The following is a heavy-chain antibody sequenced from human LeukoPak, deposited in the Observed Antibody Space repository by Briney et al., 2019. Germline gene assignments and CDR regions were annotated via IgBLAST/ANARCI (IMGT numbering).Heavy chain of an antibody. J-gene: IGHJ6*02. CDR3: ARSPRRLGYCSGGSCYNYYGMDV. CDR1: GGSFSGYY. V-gene: IGHV4-34*01. Sequence: PSETLSLTCAVYGGSFSGYYWSWIRQPPGKGLEWIGEINHSGSTNYNPSLKSRVTISVDTSKNQFSLKLSSVTAADTAVYYCARSPRRLGYCSGGSCYNYYGMDVWGQGTTVTVSS. D-gene: IGHD2-15*01. CDR2: INHSGST.